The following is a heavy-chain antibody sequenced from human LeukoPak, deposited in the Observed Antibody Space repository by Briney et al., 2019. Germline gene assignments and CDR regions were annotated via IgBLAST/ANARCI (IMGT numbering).Heavy chain of an antibody. D-gene: IGHD2-2*01. J-gene: IGHJ4*02. CDR1: GITFSSYG. V-gene: IGHV3-30*02. CDR3: AKDVPAAYFDY. CDR2: VRYDESTK. Sequence: PGGSLRLSCAASGITFSSYGMHWVRQAPGKGLEWVAFVRYDESTKFYADSVKGRFTISRDNSKTTLYLQMNSLRAEDTAVYYCAKDVPAAYFDYWGQGTLVTVSS.